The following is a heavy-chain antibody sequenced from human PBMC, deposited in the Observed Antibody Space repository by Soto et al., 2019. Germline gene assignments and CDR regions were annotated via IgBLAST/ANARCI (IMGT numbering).Heavy chain of an antibody. J-gene: IGHJ6*02. CDR3: ARVGHLGRWGMDV. CDR2: IYHSGST. Sequence: QLQLQESGSGLVKPSQTLSLTCAVSGGSISSGGYSWSWIRQPPGKGLEWIGYIYHSGSTYYNPTLKSGVTISVDRSKNQFSLKLSSVTAADTAVYYCARVGHLGRWGMDVWGQGTTVTVSS. CDR1: GGSISSGGYS. V-gene: IGHV4-30-2*01. D-gene: IGHD3-16*01.